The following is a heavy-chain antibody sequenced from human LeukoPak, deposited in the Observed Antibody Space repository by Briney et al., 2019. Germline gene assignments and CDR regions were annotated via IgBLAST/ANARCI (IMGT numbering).Heavy chain of an antibody. D-gene: IGHD6-13*01. J-gene: IGHJ5*02. Sequence: SETLSLTCAVSGYSISSGYYWGWIRQPPRKGLEWIGSIYHNGNTYYNPPLKSRVTISVDTSKNEFSLKLSSVTAADTAVYYCARAYHSSWYLNWFDPWGQGTLVTVSS. CDR2: IYHNGNT. CDR3: ARAYHSSWYLNWFDP. V-gene: IGHV4-38-2*01. CDR1: GYSISSGYY.